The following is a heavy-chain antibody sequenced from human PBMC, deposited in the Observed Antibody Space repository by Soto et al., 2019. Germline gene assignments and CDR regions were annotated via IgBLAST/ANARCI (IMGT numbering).Heavy chain of an antibody. D-gene: IGHD6-6*01. V-gene: IGHV3-48*04. J-gene: IGHJ4*02. CDR1: GFSLTSYA. Sequence: GGSLRLSCAVSGFSLTSYATSWVRQAPGKGLEWVAGIGSSSRTPYYADSVEGRFTISKDNAKNSLYLQMNSLRAEDTAVYYCASVEYSSPGRPQWEDYWGQGTLVTVSS. CDR2: IGSSSRTP. CDR3: ASVEYSSPGRPQWEDY.